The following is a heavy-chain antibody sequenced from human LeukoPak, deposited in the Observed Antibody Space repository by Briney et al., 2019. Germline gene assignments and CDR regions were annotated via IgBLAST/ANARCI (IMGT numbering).Heavy chain of an antibody. CDR3: ARASPTLFRGYSGYLKYYYYGMDV. D-gene: IGHD5-12*01. CDR1: GYTFTSYA. Sequence: ASVKVSCMASGYTFTSYAMHWVRQAPGQRLEWMGWINAGNGNTKYSQKFQGRVTITRDTSASTAYMELSSLRSEDTAVYYCARASPTLFRGYSGYLKYYYYGMDVWGKGTTVTVSS. V-gene: IGHV1-3*01. J-gene: IGHJ6*04. CDR2: INAGNGNT.